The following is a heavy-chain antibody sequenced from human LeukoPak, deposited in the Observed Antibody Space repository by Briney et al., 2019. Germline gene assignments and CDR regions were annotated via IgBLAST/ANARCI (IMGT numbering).Heavy chain of an antibody. V-gene: IGHV3-7*03. Sequence: GGSLRLSCAASGFTVSSNYMSWVRQAPGKGLEWVANIKQDGSEKYYVDSVKGRFTISRDNAKNSLYLQMNSLRVEDTAVYYCASRHFENWGQGTLVTVSS. CDR1: GFTVSSNY. J-gene: IGHJ4*02. CDR2: IKQDGSEK. CDR3: ASRHFEN.